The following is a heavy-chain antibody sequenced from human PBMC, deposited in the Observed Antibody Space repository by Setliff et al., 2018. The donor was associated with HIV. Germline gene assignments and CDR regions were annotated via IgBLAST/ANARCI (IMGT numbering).Heavy chain of an antibody. CDR2: INAGNGDT. Sequence: ASVKVSCKASGDTFTTYALHWVRQAPGQRLEWMGWINAGNGDTKSSQKFQGRVTITRDTSASTAYMELSSLRSEHTGVYYCAIGSSNWPHRPNNYYFDYWGQGTPVTVSS. D-gene: IGHD6-13*01. J-gene: IGHJ4*02. CDR1: GDTFTTYA. CDR3: AIGSSNWPHRPNNYYFDY. V-gene: IGHV1-3*01.